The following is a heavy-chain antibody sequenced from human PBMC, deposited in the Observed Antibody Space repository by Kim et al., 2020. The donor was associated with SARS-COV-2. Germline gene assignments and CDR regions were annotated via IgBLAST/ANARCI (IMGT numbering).Heavy chain of an antibody. V-gene: IGHV4-4*07. CDR3: ASDAAPGYRVYYYYYLDV. Sequence: SETLSLTCTVSGGSINSYYWNWIRQPARKGLEWIGRIYTSGSTNYNPSLKSRVTMSVDTSKNQFSLRLSSVTAADTAVYYCASDAAPGYRVYYYYYLDV. J-gene: IGHJ6*03. CDR1: GGSINSYY. CDR2: IYTSGST. D-gene: IGHD5-12*01.